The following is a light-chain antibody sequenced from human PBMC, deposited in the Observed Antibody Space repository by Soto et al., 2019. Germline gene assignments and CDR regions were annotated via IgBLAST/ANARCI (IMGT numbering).Light chain of an antibody. CDR3: AAWDDSLSVF. J-gene: IGLJ2*01. CDR1: SSNIGSNY. Sequence: QSVLTQPPSASGTPGQRVTISCSGSSSNIGSNYVYWYQQLPGTAPKLLIYRNNQRPSGVPDRFSGSKSGTSASLASSGLRSEDEADYYCAAWDDSLSVFFGGGTKLTVL. CDR2: RNN. V-gene: IGLV1-47*01.